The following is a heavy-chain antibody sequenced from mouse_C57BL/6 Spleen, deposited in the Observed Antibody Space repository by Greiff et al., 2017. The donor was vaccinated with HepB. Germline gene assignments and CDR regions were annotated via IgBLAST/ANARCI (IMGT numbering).Heavy chain of an antibody. Sequence: VQLQQPGAELVRPGSSVKLSCKASGYTFTSYWMHWVKQRPIQGLEWIGNIDPSDSETHYNQKFKDKATLTVDKSSSTAYMQLSSLTSEDSAVYYCASGDSNPWFAYWGQGTLVTVSA. J-gene: IGHJ3*01. D-gene: IGHD2-5*01. CDR1: GYTFTSYW. CDR3: ASGDSNPWFAY. CDR2: IDPSDSET. V-gene: IGHV1-52*01.